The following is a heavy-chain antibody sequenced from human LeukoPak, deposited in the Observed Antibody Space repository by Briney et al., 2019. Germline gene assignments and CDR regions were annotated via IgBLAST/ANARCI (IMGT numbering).Heavy chain of an antibody. CDR1: GFTVSNNY. CDR3: ARDPPGIAASVSGG. J-gene: IGHJ4*02. D-gene: IGHD6-13*01. CDR2: IYSGGTT. Sequence: PGGSPRLPCKASGFTVSNNYMNWVRQAPGKGLEWVALIYSGGTTNYADSVKGRFTISRDNSKNTLYLQMTNVRVEDTAVYYCARDPPGIAASVSGGWGQGTLVTVSS. V-gene: IGHV3-53*01.